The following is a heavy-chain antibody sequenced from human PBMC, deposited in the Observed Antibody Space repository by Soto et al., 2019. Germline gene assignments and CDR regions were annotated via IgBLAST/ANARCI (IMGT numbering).Heavy chain of an antibody. D-gene: IGHD2-21*02. CDR3: ARGEMVTALDY. CDR2: INHSGST. Sequence: SETLSLTCTVSDGSISSSCYYWSWIRQPPGKGLEWIGEINHSGSTNYNPSLKSRVTISVDTSKNQFSLKLSSVTAADTAVYYCARGEMVTALDYWGQGTLVTVSS. CDR1: DGSISSSCYY. V-gene: IGHV4-39*07. J-gene: IGHJ4*02.